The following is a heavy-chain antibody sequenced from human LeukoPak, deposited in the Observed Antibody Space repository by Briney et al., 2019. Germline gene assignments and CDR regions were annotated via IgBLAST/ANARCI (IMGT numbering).Heavy chain of an antibody. CDR3: ASPALAHCGGDCYHFDY. Sequence: GGSLRLSCAASGFTFSDYYMSWIRQAPGKGLEWVSYISSSGSTIYYADSVKGRFTISRDNAKNSLYLQMNSLRAEDTAVYYCASPALAHCGGDCYHFDYWGQGTLVTVSS. CDR2: ISSSGSTI. D-gene: IGHD2-21*02. CDR1: GFTFSDYY. V-gene: IGHV3-11*01. J-gene: IGHJ4*02.